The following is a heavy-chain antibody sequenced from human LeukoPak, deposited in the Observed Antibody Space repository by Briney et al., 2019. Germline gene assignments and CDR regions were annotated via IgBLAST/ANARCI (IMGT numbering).Heavy chain of an antibody. CDR3: ARISPDLYYYYGMDV. CDR2: INAGNGNT. J-gene: IGHJ6*02. Sequence: ASVKVSCKASGYTFTSYAMHWVRQAPGQRLEWMGWINAGNGNTKYSQKFQGRVTITRDTSASTAYMELSSLRSEDTAVYYCARISPDLYYYYGMDVWGQGTTVTVSS. V-gene: IGHV1-3*01. CDR1: GYTFTSYA.